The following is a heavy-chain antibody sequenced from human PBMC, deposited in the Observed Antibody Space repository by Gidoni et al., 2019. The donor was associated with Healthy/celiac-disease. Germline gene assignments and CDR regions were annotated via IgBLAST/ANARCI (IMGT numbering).Heavy chain of an antibody. D-gene: IGHD1-26*01. CDR3: ARGGLGGATGY. Sequence: EVQLVESGGGLVKPGGSLRLSCAASGFTFSSYSMNWVRQAPGKGLEGVSSISSSSSYLYYADSVKGRFTISRDNAKNSLYLQMNSLRAEDTAVYYCARGGLGGATGYWGQGTLVTVSS. CDR2: ISSSSSYL. CDR1: GFTFSSYS. V-gene: IGHV3-21*01. J-gene: IGHJ4*02.